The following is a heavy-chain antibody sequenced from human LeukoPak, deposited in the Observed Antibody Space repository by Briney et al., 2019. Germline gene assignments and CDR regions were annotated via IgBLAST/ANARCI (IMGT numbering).Heavy chain of an antibody. CDR2: IKSKTDGGTT. D-gene: IGHD5-12*01. Sequence: GGSLRLSCAASGFTFSNAWMSWVRQAPGKGLEWVGRIKSKTDGGTTDYAAPVKGRFTISRDDSKNTLYLQTNSLKTEDTAVYYCTTEDYSGYDYVDYWGQGTLVTVSS. CDR3: TTEDYSGYDYVDY. CDR1: GFTFSNAW. J-gene: IGHJ4*02. V-gene: IGHV3-15*01.